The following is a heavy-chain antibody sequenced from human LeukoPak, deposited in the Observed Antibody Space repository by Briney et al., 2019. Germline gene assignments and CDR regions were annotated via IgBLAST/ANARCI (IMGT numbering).Heavy chain of an antibody. V-gene: IGHV3-73*01. Sequence: GGSLRLSCAASGFTFSGSAMHWVRQASGKGLEWVGRIRSKANSYATAYAASVKGRFTISRDDSKNTAYLQMNSLKTEDTAVYYCTTLGYCSGGSCYPYYYYYYMDVWGKGTTVTISS. D-gene: IGHD2-15*01. J-gene: IGHJ6*03. CDR3: TTLGYCSGGSCYPYYYYYYMDV. CDR1: GFTFSGSA. CDR2: IRSKANSYAT.